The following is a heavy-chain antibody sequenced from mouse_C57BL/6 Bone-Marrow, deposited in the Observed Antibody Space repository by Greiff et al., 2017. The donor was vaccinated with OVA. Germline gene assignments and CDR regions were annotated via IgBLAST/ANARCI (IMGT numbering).Heavy chain of an antibody. CDR2: ISNLAYSI. Sequence: EVQVVESGGGLVQPGGSLKLSCAASGFTFSDYGMAWVRQAPRKGPEWVAFISNLAYSIYYADTVTGRFTISRENAKNTLDLEMSSLRSEDTAMYYCASGGSSYDYAMDYWGQGTSVTVSS. J-gene: IGHJ4*01. CDR1: GFTFSDYG. V-gene: IGHV5-15*01. D-gene: IGHD1-1*01. CDR3: ASGGSSYDYAMDY.